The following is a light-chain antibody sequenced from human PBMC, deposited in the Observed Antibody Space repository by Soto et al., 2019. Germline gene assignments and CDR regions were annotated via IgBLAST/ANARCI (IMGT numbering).Light chain of an antibody. J-gene: IGLJ1*01. Sequence: QSVLTQPASVSGSPGQSITISCTGTSSDVGGYNYVSWYQQYPGKAPKLMIFEVSNRPSGVSNRFSGSKSGNTASLTISGLQAEDEADYYCSSYTSSFTYYVFGTGTKLTVL. CDR2: EVS. CDR1: SSDVGGYNY. V-gene: IGLV2-14*01. CDR3: SSYTSSFTYYV.